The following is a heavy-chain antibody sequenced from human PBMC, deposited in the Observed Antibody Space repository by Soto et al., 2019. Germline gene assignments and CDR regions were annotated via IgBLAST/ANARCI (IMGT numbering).Heavy chain of an antibody. D-gene: IGHD6-6*01. CDR2: MSPNSANT. Sequence: ASVKVSCKASGYTFTSYDINWVRQATGQGLEWMGWMSPNSANTGYAQKFQGRVTMTRNTSISTAYMELSSLRSEDTAVYYCAREGYSSSSGSRGNWFEPWGQGTMVTVSS. J-gene: IGHJ5*02. CDR3: AREGYSSSSGSRGNWFEP. V-gene: IGHV1-8*01. CDR1: GYTFTSYD.